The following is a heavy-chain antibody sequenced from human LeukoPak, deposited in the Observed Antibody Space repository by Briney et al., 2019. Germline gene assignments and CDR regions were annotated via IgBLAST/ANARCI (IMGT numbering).Heavy chain of an antibody. CDR2: INPNSGGT. CDR1: GYTLTGYY. D-gene: IGHD6-13*01. V-gene: IGHV1-2*02. CDR3: ARAGYSSSSHYDYMDV. Sequence: ASVKVSCKASGYTLTGYYMHWVRQAPGQGLEWMGWINPNSGGTNYAQKFQGRVTMTRDTSISTAYMELSRLRSDDTAVYYCARAGYSSSSHYDYMDVWGKGTTVTVSS. J-gene: IGHJ6*03.